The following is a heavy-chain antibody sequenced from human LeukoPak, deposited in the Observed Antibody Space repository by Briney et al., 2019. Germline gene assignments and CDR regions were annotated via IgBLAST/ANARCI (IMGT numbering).Heavy chain of an antibody. Sequence: GASVKVSCKASGGTFSSYAISWVRQAPGQGLEWMGGIIPIFGTANYAQKFQGRVTITADESTSTAYMELSSLRSEDTAVYYCARGLRAAAGISYWFDPWGQGTLVTVSS. CDR3: ARGLRAAAGISYWFDP. D-gene: IGHD6-13*01. J-gene: IGHJ5*02. CDR2: IIPIFGTA. V-gene: IGHV1-69*13. CDR1: GGTFSSYA.